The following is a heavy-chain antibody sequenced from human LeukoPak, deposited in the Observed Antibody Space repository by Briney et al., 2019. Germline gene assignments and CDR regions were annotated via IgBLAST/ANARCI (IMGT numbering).Heavy chain of an antibody. J-gene: IGHJ4*02. CDR2: INPNSGGT. CDR3: ARERTLTSCYDY. V-gene: IGHV1-2*02. Sequence: ASVNVSCTASRYTFTGYYMHWVRQAPGQGLEWMGWINPNSGGTNYAQKFQGRVTMTRDTSISTAYMELSRLRSDDTAVYYCARERTLTSCYDYWGQGTLVTVSS. D-gene: IGHD2-15*01. CDR1: RYTFTGYY.